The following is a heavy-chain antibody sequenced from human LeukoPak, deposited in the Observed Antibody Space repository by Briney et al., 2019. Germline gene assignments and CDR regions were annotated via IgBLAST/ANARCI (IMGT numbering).Heavy chain of an antibody. CDR3: AKPWFGELSHFDY. CDR1: GFTFSSYG. Sequence: GGSLRLSCIASGFTFSSYGMHWVRQAPGKGLEWVAVISYDGSNKYYADSVKGRFTISRDNSKNTLYLQMNSLRAEDTAVYYCAKPWFGELSHFDYWGQGTLVTVSS. J-gene: IGHJ4*02. D-gene: IGHD3-10*01. CDR2: ISYDGSNK. V-gene: IGHV3-30*18.